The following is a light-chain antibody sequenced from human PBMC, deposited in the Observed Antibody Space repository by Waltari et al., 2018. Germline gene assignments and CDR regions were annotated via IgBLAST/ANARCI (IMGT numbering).Light chain of an antibody. CDR1: TGPVTSSHF. V-gene: IGLV7-46*01. Sequence: QPVVTQEPSLTVSPGGTVPLTCSSSTGPVTSSHFPCWFQQTPGQPPRTFLSDTSNTYSLTPARFSGPLVEGKAALTLSGAQPDDDADYYCLLSDNSAVVFGRGTKLTVL. CDR2: DTS. CDR3: LLSDNSAVV. J-gene: IGLJ2*01.